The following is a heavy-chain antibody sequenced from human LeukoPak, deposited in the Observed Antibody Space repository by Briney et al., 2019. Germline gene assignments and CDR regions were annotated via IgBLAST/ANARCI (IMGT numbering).Heavy chain of an antibody. J-gene: IGHJ4*02. CDR2: ISDSGRT. D-gene: IGHD1/OR15-1a*01. V-gene: IGHV3-23*01. Sequence: PGGSLRLSCAASGFTFSSYDMSWVRQAPGKGLEWVTAISDSGRTYYADSVQGRFTISRDNSKNTLYLQMNSLRAEDTAVYYCAKVSWNSPRDYWGQGTLVTVSS. CDR1: GFTFSSYD. CDR3: AKVSWNSPRDY.